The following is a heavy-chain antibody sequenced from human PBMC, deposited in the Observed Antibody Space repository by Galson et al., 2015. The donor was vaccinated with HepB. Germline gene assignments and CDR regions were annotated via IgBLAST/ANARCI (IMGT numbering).Heavy chain of an antibody. D-gene: IGHD7-27*01. CDR2: IRDGI. Sequence: SLRLSCAASGFTFKTYTMTWVRQAPGKGLEWPSSIRDGIHYADSVKGRFTISRDTSKNMVYLQMNSLRAEDTAVYYCLKGGWGSVFDVWGLGTMVTVSS. V-gene: IGHV3-23*01. CDR3: LKGGWGSVFDV. CDR1: GFTFKTYT. J-gene: IGHJ3*01.